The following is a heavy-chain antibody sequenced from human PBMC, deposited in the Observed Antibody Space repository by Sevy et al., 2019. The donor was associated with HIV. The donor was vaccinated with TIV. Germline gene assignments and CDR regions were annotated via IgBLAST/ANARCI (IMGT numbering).Heavy chain of an antibody. Sequence: GGSLRLSCTASGFTFRSYAMSWVRQAPGKGLEWVSAISGSGGSTYYADSVKGRFTISRDNSKNTLYLQMNSLRAEDTAVYYCAKASSGSYLDYYYYYMDVWGKGTTVTVSS. D-gene: IGHD3-10*01. CDR3: AKASSGSYLDYYYYYMDV. CDR1: GFTFRSYA. J-gene: IGHJ6*03. V-gene: IGHV3-23*01. CDR2: ISGSGGST.